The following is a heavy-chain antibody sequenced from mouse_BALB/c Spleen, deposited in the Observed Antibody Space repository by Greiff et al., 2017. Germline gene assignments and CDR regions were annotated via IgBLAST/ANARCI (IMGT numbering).Heavy chain of an antibody. CDR1: GYTFTSYW. V-gene: IGHV1S81*02. D-gene: IGHD2-4*01. Sequence: VQLQQSGAELVKPGASVKLSCKASGYTFTSYWMHWVKQRPGQGLEWIGEINPSNGRTNYNEKFKSKATLTVDKSSSTAYMQLSSLTSEDSAVYYCARESTMITTPAWFAYWGQGTLVTVSA. CDR2: INPSNGRT. J-gene: IGHJ3*01. CDR3: ARESTMITTPAWFAY.